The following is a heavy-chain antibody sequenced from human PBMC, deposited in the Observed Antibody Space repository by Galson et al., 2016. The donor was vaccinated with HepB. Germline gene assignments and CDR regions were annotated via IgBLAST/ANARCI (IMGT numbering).Heavy chain of an antibody. CDR1: GDSIRSGGIY. D-gene: IGHD2-2*01. J-gene: IGHJ6*02. CDR2: IYNSGTT. Sequence: TLSLTRAVSGDSIRSGGIYWSWIRQHPGKGLEWIGHIYNSGTTNYNPSLKSRLTISLDTSKNEFSLRLSSVTAADTAVYYCARDRRVPTTRGNDHYYGMDVWGHGTTVTVSS. CDR3: ARDRRVPTTRGNDHYYGMDV. V-gene: IGHV4-31*11.